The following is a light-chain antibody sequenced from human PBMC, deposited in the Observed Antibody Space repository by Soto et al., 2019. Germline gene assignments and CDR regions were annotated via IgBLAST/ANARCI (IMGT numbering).Light chain of an antibody. Sequence: IQRTQSPSTLSASVGDRVAITCRASQSIGIWLAWYQQKPGKAPRFLIYKASRLESGVPSRFRGSGSGTEFTLNISGLQPDDFATNYCQQYNDYSWTFGQGTKVEIK. CDR2: KAS. V-gene: IGKV1-5*03. CDR1: QSIGIW. CDR3: QQYNDYSWT. J-gene: IGKJ1*01.